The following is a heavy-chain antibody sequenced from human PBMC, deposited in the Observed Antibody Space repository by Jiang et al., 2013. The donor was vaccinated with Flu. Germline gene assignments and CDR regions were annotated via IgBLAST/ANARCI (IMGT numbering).Heavy chain of an antibody. CDR3: ARTEYGRLRDPFDV. Sequence: LTCAVSGYSISSGYYWGWIRQPPGKGLEWIGSIYHSGSTYYNPSLKSRVTISVNTSKNQFSLKLSSVTAADTAVYSCARTEYGRLRDPFDVWGQGTMVTVSS. V-gene: IGHV4-38-2*01. CDR2: IYHSGST. CDR1: GYSISSGYY. J-gene: IGHJ3*01. D-gene: IGHD4-17*01.